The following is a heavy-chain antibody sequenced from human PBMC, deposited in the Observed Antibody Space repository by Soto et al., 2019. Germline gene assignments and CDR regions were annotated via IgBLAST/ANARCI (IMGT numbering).Heavy chain of an antibody. CDR2: ISYDGGNK. CDR3: ARDTPGGDYWAGFQY. CDR1: GFSFSSHG. J-gene: IGHJ4*02. V-gene: IGHV3-30*03. D-gene: IGHD4-17*01. Sequence: QVQLVESGGDVVQPGRSLTLSCLASGFSFSSHGMHWIRQAPGKGLEWLAVISYDGGNKNYADSVRDRFTISRDNSKNRALLQINSLRPEDTAVYFCARDTPGGDYWAGFQYWGQGTLVIVSS.